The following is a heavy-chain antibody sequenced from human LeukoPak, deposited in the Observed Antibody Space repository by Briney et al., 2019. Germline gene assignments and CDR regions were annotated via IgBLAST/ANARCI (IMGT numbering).Heavy chain of an antibody. D-gene: IGHD3-22*01. CDR1: GFTFSSYG. J-gene: IGHJ4*02. CDR3: AKALSGYYYTGPDY. Sequence: PGGSLRLSCAASGFTFSSYGMHWVRQAPGKGLEWVAVISYDGSNKYYADSVKGRFTISRDNSKNTLYLQMNSLRAEDTAVYYCAKALSGYYYTGPDYWGQGTLVTDSS. V-gene: IGHV3-30*18. CDR2: ISYDGSNK.